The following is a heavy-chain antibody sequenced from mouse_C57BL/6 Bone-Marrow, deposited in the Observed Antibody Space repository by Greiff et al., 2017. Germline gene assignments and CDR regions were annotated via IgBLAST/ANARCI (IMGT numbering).Heavy chain of an antibody. CDR3: AREASYYSYYCAMDY. CDR1: GFTFSSYA. CDR2: ISDGGSYT. V-gene: IGHV5-4*01. Sequence: EVKLVESGGGLVKPGGSLKLSCAASGFTFSSYAMSWVRQTPEKRLEWVATISDGGSYTYYPDNVKGRFTISRDNAKNNRYLQMSHLKSEDTAMYYCAREASYYSYYCAMDYWGQGTSVTVSS. D-gene: IGHD2-12*01. J-gene: IGHJ4*01.